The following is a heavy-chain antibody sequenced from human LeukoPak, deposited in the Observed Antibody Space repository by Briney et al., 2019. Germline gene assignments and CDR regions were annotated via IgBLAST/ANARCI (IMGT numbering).Heavy chain of an antibody. J-gene: IGHJ4*02. D-gene: IGHD3-22*01. CDR3: ARAKHYTDSSGYYAWAD. CDR1: GFTFSSYW. CDR2: IKQDGSEK. Sequence: GGSLRLSCAASGFTFSSYWMSWVRQAPGKGLEWVANIKQDGSEKYYVDSVKGRFTISRDNAKRSLYLQINSLRAGDTAVYYCARAKHYTDSSGYYAWADWGQGTLVSVSS. V-gene: IGHV3-7*01.